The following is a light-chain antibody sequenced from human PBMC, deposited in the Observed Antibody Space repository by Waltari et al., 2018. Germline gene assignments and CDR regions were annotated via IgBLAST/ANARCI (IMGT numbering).Light chain of an antibody. Sequence: DIVTTQTPLSLSITPGEPASISCRSSQSLLHTDGKTYLHWYLQKPGQSPQLLIYGGFYRASGVPGRFSGSGSGTDFTLKISKVEADDVGVYYCVQGMAFPRTFGQGTKVEIK. V-gene: IGKV2-40*01. CDR3: VQGMAFPRT. CDR1: QSLLHTDGKTY. J-gene: IGKJ1*01. CDR2: GGF.